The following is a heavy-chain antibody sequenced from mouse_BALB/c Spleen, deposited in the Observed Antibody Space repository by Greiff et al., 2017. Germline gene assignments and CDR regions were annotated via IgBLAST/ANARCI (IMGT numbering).Heavy chain of an antibody. J-gene: IGHJ3*01. V-gene: IGHV5-12-1*01. CDR3: ARGYYYGSSWGWFAY. Sequence: EVKLVESGGGLVKPGGSLKLSCAASGFAFSSYDMSWVRQTPEKRLEWVAYISSGGGSTYYPDTVKGRFTISRDNAKNTLYLQMSSLKSEDTAMYYCARGYYYGSSWGWFAYWGQGTLVTVSA. D-gene: IGHD1-1*01. CDR1: GFAFSSYD. CDR2: ISSGGGST.